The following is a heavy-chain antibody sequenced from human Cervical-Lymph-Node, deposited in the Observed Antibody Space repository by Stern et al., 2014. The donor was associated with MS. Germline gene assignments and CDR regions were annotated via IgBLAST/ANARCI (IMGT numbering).Heavy chain of an antibody. CDR1: GFTLSTYW. Sequence: EVQLVESGGGLLQPGGSLRLSCGASGFTLSTYWMHWVRQGPGKGLVGGSRINSGGSSTSYTDSVRGRFIISRDNAKNTVYLQMTSLRAEDTAVYYCARSSGASGDALDVWGQGTTVTVSS. D-gene: IGHD2-15*01. J-gene: IGHJ6*02. CDR2: INSGGSST. CDR3: ARSSGASGDALDV. V-gene: IGHV3-74*02.